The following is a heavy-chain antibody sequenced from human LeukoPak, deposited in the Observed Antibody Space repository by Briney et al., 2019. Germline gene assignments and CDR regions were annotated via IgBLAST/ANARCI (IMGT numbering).Heavy chain of an antibody. D-gene: IGHD5-18*01. CDR2: IYRSGSA. V-gene: IGHV4-39*01. Sequence: TSETLSLTCTVSGGSISSTGYYWGWIRQPPGKGLEWIGSIYRSGSAYYKPSLTSRVTLSVDTSKNQFSLKLSSVTASDTAVYYCARHRGHSYGYQDYWGQGTLVTVSS. J-gene: IGHJ4*02. CDR3: ARHRGHSYGYQDY. CDR1: GGSISSTGYY.